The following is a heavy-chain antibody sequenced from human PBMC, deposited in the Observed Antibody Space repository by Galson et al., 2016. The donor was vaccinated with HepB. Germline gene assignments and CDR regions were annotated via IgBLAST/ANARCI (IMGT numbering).Heavy chain of an antibody. CDR1: GFTVSSTY. Sequence: SLRLSCAASGFTVSSTYMSWVRQAPGKGLEWISVIFSGGSTYYADSVKGRFTISRDNSKKTLHLQMNSLRAEDTAVYYCARTGELRYFDWTELPYAMDVWGQGTTVTVSS. D-gene: IGHD3-9*01. CDR2: IFSGGST. V-gene: IGHV3-53*01. CDR3: ARTGELRYFDWTELPYAMDV. J-gene: IGHJ6*02.